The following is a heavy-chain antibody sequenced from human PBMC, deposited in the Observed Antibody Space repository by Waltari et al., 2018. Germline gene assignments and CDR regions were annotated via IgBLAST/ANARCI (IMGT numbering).Heavy chain of an antibody. J-gene: IGHJ2*01. CDR1: GYTFTSYY. CDR3: ARGPRGLEWLLYTDWYFDL. V-gene: IGHV1-46*01. D-gene: IGHD3-3*01. CDR2: INPSGGST. Sequence: QVQLVQSGAEVKKPGASVKVSCKASGYTFTSYYMHWVRPAPGQGLEWMGIINPSGGSTSYAQKFQGRVTMTRDTSTSTGYMELSSLRSEDTAVYYCARGPRGLEWLLYTDWYFDLWGRGTLVTVSS.